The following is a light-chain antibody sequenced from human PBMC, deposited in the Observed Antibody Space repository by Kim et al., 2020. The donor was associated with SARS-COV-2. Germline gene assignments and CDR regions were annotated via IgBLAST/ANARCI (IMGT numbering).Light chain of an antibody. CDR1: QSVSSSY. CDR3: QQFGSSPPTT. CDR2: GAS. Sequence: EIVLTQSPGTLSLSPGERATLSCRASQSVSSSYLAWYQQKPGQAPRLLIYGASSRATGIPDRFSGSGSGTDFTLTIRRLEPEDFAVYYCQQFGSSPPTTFGGGTKVDIK. J-gene: IGKJ4*01. V-gene: IGKV3-20*01.